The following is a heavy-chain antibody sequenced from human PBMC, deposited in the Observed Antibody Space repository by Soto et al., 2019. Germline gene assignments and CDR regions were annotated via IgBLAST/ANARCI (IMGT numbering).Heavy chain of an antibody. D-gene: IGHD3-10*01. CDR1: GGSISSSSYY. V-gene: IGHV4-39*01. Sequence: SETLSLTCTVSGGSISSSSYYWGWIRQPPGKGLEWIGSIYYSGSTYYNPSLKSRVTISVDTSKNQFSLKLSSVTAADTAVYYCARLTYYYGSGSYPTLNWFDPWGQGTLVTVSS. CDR2: IYYSGST. J-gene: IGHJ5*02. CDR3: ARLTYYYGSGSYPTLNWFDP.